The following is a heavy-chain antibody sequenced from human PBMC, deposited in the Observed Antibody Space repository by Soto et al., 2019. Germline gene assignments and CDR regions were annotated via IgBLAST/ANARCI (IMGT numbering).Heavy chain of an antibody. D-gene: IGHD1-26*01. J-gene: IGHJ4*02. Sequence: GGSLRLSCAASGFTFNTYAMGWVRQAPGKGLEWVSVVGAGGANTYYADSVKGRFIISRDDSKNTLYLEMNSLRAEDTAIYYCAKGRSAIYGQNFDCWGQGTLVTVSS. CDR1: GFTFNTYA. V-gene: IGHV3-23*01. CDR3: AKGRSAIYGQNFDC. CDR2: VGAGGANT.